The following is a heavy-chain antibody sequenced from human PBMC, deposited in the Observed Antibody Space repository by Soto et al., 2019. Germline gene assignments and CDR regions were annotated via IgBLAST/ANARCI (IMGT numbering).Heavy chain of an antibody. CDR3: ARVGYGDYALDY. V-gene: IGHV3-21*01. D-gene: IGHD4-17*01. CDR2: ISSSSSYI. CDR1: GFTFSSYS. Sequence: EVQLVESGGGLVQPGGSLRLSCAASGFTFSSYSMNWVRQAPGKGLEWVSSISSSSSYIYYADSVKGRFTISRDNAKNSLYLQMNSLRAEDTAVYYCARVGYGDYALDYWGQGTLVPVSS. J-gene: IGHJ4*02.